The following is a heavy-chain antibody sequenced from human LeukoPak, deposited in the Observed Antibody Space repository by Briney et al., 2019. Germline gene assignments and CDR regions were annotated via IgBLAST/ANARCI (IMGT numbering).Heavy chain of an antibody. D-gene: IGHD6-13*01. CDR1: GFTFSSYG. CDR3: AKDNFAAAGKEKDY. J-gene: IGHJ4*02. CDR2: IWYDGSNE. V-gene: IGHV3-33*06. Sequence: GGSLRLSCAASGFTFSSYGMHWVRQAPGKGLEWVAVIWYDGSNEYYADSVKGRFTISRDNSKDTLYLQMNSLRAEDTAVYYCAKDNFAAAGKEKDYWGQGALVTVSS.